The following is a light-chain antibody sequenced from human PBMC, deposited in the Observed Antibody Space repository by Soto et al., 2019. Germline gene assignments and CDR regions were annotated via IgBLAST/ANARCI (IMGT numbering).Light chain of an antibody. J-gene: IGLJ2*01. Sequence: QSVLTQPASVSGSPGQSITISCTGTISDVGGYNFVSWYQQHPGKAPKLMIYEVTKRPSGVSDRFSGSKSGSTASLTISGLQAEDEADYYCSSHTGNLINPVVCGGGTKLTVL. V-gene: IGLV2-14*03. CDR1: ISDVGGYNF. CDR3: SSHTGNLINPVV. CDR2: EVT.